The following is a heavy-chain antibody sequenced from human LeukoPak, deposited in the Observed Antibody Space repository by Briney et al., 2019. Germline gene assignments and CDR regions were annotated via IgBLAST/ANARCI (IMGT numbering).Heavy chain of an antibody. V-gene: IGHV3-21*01. Sequence: PGGSLRLSCAASGFTFTSYSMNWVRQAPGKGLEWVSSISVNSNYIYYAVSMKGRFTVSRDNAKNSLYLQMNSLRPEDTAVYYCARDRYDYVWGSYRDYWGQGTLVTVSS. CDR2: ISVNSNYI. J-gene: IGHJ4*02. CDR1: GFTFTSYS. D-gene: IGHD3-16*02. CDR3: ARDRYDYVWGSYRDY.